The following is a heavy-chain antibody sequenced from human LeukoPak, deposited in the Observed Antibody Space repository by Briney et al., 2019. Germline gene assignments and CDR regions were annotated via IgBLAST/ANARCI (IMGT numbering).Heavy chain of an antibody. Sequence: AGRSLRLSCAASGFTFSSYGMHWVRQAPGKGLKWVAVIWYDGSNKYYADSVKGRFTISRDNSKNTLYLQMNSLRAEDTAVYYCARDQNDILTGDGWYFDLWGRGTLVTVSS. J-gene: IGHJ2*01. CDR3: ARDQNDILTGDGWYFDL. D-gene: IGHD3-9*01. CDR1: GFTFSSYG. CDR2: IWYDGSNK. V-gene: IGHV3-33*01.